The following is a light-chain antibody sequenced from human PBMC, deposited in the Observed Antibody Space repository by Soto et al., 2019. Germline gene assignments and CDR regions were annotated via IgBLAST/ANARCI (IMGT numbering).Light chain of an antibody. Sequence: EIVLTQSPGTLSLSPGERVTLSCMASQSVSSSYLAWYQQKPGQAPRLLIYGASSRATGIPDRFSGSGSGTDFTLTISRLEPEDFVVYYCQQYGSSPWTFGQGTKVEIK. CDR2: GAS. J-gene: IGKJ1*01. CDR3: QQYGSSPWT. CDR1: QSVSSSY. V-gene: IGKV3-20*01.